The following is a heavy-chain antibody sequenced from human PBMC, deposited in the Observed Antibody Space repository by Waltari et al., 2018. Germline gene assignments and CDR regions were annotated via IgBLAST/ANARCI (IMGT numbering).Heavy chain of an antibody. CDR3: VRGGHFDWSPIDY. J-gene: IGHJ4*02. CDR1: GFRFSSCW. D-gene: IGHD3-9*01. CDR2: INPDGRGT. Sequence: EVQLVESGGGLGQPGGSLPLSCAASGFRFSSCWMHWGRQAPGKGLLWVSRINPDGRGTRYADSVQGRVTISRDNAKNTIYLQIDSLRAEDTAVYYCVRGGHFDWSPIDYWGQGTLVTVSS. V-gene: IGHV3-74*01.